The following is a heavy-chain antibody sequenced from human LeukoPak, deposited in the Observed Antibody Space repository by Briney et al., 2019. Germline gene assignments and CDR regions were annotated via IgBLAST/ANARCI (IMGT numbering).Heavy chain of an antibody. CDR2: IRYDGTSQ. CDR3: ARDPDYYGSGSYFVFDY. J-gene: IGHJ4*02. CDR1: GFTLSIYG. Sequence: GGSLRLSCATSGFTLSIYGMHGVRKAPGKGLERVAFIRYDGTSQYYADSVKGRFTISRDNAKNSLYLQMNSLRAEDTAVYYCARDPDYYGSGSYFVFDYWGQGTLVTVSS. V-gene: IGHV3-30*02. D-gene: IGHD3-10*01.